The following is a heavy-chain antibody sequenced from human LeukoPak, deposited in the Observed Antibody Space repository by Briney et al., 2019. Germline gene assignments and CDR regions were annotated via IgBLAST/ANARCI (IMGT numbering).Heavy chain of an antibody. J-gene: IGHJ4*02. D-gene: IGHD6-19*01. V-gene: IGHV4-34*01. CDR1: GGSFSGYY. CDR2: INHSGST. Sequence: PSETLSLTCAVYGGSFSGYYWSWIRQPPGKGLEWIGEINHSGSTNYNPSLKSRVTISVDTSKNQFSLKVSSVTAADTAVYYCARDSAPSSGIPVAGYFDWGQGTLVTVSS. CDR3: ARDSAPSSGIPVAGYFD.